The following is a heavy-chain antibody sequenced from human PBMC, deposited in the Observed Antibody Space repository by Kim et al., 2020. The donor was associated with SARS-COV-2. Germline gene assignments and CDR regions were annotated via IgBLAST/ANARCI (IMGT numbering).Heavy chain of an antibody. D-gene: IGHD6-13*01. CDR2: ISGGGGST. CDR1: GFTFSNYA. V-gene: IGHV3-23*01. CDR3: ASLIPATGGN. J-gene: IGHJ4*02. Sequence: GGSLRLSCAASGFTFSNYAMSWVRQAPGKGLEWVSTISGGGGSTFYADSVKGRFTISRDNSKNTVCLQLNSLRVEDTAIYYCASLIPATGGNWGQGTLVTVSS.